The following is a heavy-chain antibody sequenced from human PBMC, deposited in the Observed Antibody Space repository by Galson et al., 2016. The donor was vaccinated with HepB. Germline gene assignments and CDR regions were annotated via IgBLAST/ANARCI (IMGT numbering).Heavy chain of an antibody. V-gene: IGHV3-23*01. CDR3: TTWLSHHFDY. CDR1: GFTFRHYA. CDR2: SDGRTPST. J-gene: IGHJ4*02. D-gene: IGHD6-19*01. Sequence: SLRLSCAASGFTFRHYALSWVRRAPGKGLEWVSHSDGRTPSTPYADSVRGRFSIYRDNSRDTLYLQMDSLTAEDSAIYYCTTWLSHHFDYWGQGTRVTVSS.